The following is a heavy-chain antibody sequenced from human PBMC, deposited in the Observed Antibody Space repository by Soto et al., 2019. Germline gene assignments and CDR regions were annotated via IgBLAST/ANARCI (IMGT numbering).Heavy chain of an antibody. CDR1: GGSVSSRGYY. CDR2: VYYSGST. Sequence: PSETLSLTCTVSGGSVSSRGYYWNWIRQHPGKGLEWIGYVYYSGSTKYNPSLKSRVSISVETSKTQFSLTLTSVTAADTAVYFCAGDRSSSGYNWFDPWGRGTLVTVSS. CDR3: AGDRSSSGYNWFDP. D-gene: IGHD6-6*01. J-gene: IGHJ5*02. V-gene: IGHV4-31*03.